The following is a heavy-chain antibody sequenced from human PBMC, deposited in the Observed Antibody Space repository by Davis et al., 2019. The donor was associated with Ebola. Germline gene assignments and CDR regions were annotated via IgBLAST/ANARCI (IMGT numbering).Heavy chain of an antibody. CDR1: GYTFTSYD. CDR2: MNPNSGNT. D-gene: IGHD2-15*01. V-gene: IGHV1-8*01. Sequence: ASVKVSCKASGYTFTSYDINWVRQATGQGLEWMGWMNPNSGNTDYAQKFQGRVTMTRDTSISTAYMELSRLRSDDTAVYYCARDYRYCSGGSCFYYGMDVWGQGTTVTVSS. J-gene: IGHJ6*02. CDR3: ARDYRYCSGGSCFYYGMDV.